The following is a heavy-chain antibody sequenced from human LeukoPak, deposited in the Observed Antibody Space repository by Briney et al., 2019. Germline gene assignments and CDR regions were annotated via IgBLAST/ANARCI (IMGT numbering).Heavy chain of an antibody. CDR1: GYTFTCYY. CDR2: INPNSGGT. CDR3: ARDTYYYGSGSLVRSVSDY. Sequence: ASVKVSCKASGYTFTCYYMHWVRQAPGQGLEWMGWINPNSGGTNYAQKFQGRVTMTRDTSISTAYMELSRLGSDDTAVYYCARDTYYYGSGSLVRSVSDYWGQGTLVTVSS. D-gene: IGHD3-10*01. V-gene: IGHV1-2*02. J-gene: IGHJ4*02.